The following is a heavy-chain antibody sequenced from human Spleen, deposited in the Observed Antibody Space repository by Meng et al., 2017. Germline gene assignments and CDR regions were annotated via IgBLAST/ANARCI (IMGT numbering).Heavy chain of an antibody. CDR2: IHAGNGNT. J-gene: IGHJ4*02. CDR1: GYIFTNYA. Sequence: QVQWVQFGAEEQKPGASVKVSCKASGYIFTNYAMHWVRQSPGQGLEWMGWIHAGNGNTKYSQKFQGRVTITRDTSASTAYMELSSLRSEDTAVYYCARLALAGTRPFDYWGQGTLVTVSS. CDR3: ARLALAGTRPFDY. V-gene: IGHV1-3*05. D-gene: IGHD6-19*01.